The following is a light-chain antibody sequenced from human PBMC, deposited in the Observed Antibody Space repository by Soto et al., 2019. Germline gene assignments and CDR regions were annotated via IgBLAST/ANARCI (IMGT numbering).Light chain of an antibody. CDR2: GAS. V-gene: IGKV3D-7*01. CDR1: QSVSSSY. Sequence: PGDRVTLSCRASQSVSSSYLTWYQQKPGQAPRLLIYGASTRATGIPARFSGSGSGTDFTLTISSLQPEDFAVYYCQQDYNLLTFGPGTKVDIK. J-gene: IGKJ3*01. CDR3: QQDYNLLT.